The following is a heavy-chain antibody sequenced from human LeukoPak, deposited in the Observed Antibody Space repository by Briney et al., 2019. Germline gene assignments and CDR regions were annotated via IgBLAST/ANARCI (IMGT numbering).Heavy chain of an antibody. CDR3: ARRAKYGGYDY. D-gene: IGHD5-12*01. V-gene: IGHV4-59*08. CDR1: GGSISSYY. Sequence: PSETLSLTCTVSGGSISSYYWSWIRRPPGKGLEWIGYIYYSGSTNYTPSLKSRVTISVDTSKNQFSLKLSSVTAADTAVYYCARRAKYGGYDYWGQGTLVTVSS. CDR2: IYYSGST. J-gene: IGHJ4*02.